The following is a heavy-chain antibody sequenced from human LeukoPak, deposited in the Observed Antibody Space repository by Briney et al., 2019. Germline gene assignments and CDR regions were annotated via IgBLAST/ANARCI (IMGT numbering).Heavy chain of an antibody. J-gene: IGHJ4*02. V-gene: IGHV3-30-3*01. CDR1: GFTFSSYA. D-gene: IGHD3-22*01. Sequence: GGSLRLSCAASGFTFSSYAMHWVRQAPGKGLEWVAVISYDGSNKYYADSVKGRFTISRDNAKNSLYLQMNSLRDEDTAVYYCARSYYDSSGFEDWGQGTLVTVSS. CDR3: ARSYYDSSGFED. CDR2: ISYDGSNK.